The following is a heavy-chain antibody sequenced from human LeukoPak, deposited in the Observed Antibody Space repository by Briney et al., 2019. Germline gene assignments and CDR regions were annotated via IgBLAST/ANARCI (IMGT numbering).Heavy chain of an antibody. Sequence: ASVKVSCKASGYTFTSYGISWVRQAPGQGLEWMGWISAYNGNTNYAQKLQGRVTMTTDTSTSTAYMELRSLRSDDTAVYYCARDLRDSQPVDFDYWGQGTLVTVSS. V-gene: IGHV1-18*01. D-gene: IGHD5-24*01. CDR1: GYTFTSYG. CDR2: ISAYNGNT. CDR3: ARDLRDSQPVDFDY. J-gene: IGHJ4*02.